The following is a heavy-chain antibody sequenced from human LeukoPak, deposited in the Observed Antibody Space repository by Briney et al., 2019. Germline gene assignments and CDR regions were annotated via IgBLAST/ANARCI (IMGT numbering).Heavy chain of an antibody. V-gene: IGHV1-8*01. CDR3: ARDFFDGHGYTFYYYGMDV. CDR2: VNPTSGKA. Sequence: GASVKVSCKASGYTFTNYDVNWVRQATGQGLEWMGWVNPTSGKAGFAQRFQGRVSMTRNISISTAYMELSSLRSEDTAVYYCARDFFDGHGYTFYYYGMDVWGQGTTVTVSS. CDR1: GYTFTNYD. D-gene: IGHD3-22*01. J-gene: IGHJ6*02.